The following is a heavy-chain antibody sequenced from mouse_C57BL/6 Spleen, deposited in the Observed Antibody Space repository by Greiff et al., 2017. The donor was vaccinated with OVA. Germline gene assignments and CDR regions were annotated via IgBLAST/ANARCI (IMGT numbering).Heavy chain of an antibody. Sequence: VHLVESGAELVKPGASVKISCKASGYAFSSYWMNWVKQRPGKGLEWIGQIYPGDGDTNYNGKFKGKATLTADKSSSTAYMQLSSLTSEDSAVYFCARDGNYPMDYWGQGTSVTVS. V-gene: IGHV1-80*01. D-gene: IGHD2-1*01. CDR1: GYAFSSYW. CDR3: ARDGNYPMDY. CDR2: IYPGDGDT. J-gene: IGHJ4*01.